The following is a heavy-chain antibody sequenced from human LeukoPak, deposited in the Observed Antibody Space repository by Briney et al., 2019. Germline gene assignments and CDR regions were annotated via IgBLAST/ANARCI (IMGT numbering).Heavy chain of an antibody. CDR2: IYPGDSDT. V-gene: IGHV5-51*01. CDR3: ARYYYDSSGYTYYFDY. CDR1: GYSFTSYW. Sequence: HGESLKISCKGSGYSFTSYWIGWVRQMPGKGLEWTGIIYPGDSDTRYSPSFQGQVTISADKPISTAYLQWSSLKASDTAMYYCARYYYDSSGYTYYFDYWGQGTLVTVSS. J-gene: IGHJ4*02. D-gene: IGHD3-22*01.